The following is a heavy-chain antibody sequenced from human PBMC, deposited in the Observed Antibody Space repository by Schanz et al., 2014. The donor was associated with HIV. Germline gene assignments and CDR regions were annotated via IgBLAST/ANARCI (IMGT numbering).Heavy chain of an antibody. Sequence: EVQLLESGGGLVQPGGSLRLSCAASGFAFSNYAMSWVRQAPGKGLEWVSLITWDGGSTYYADSVKGRFTISRDNAKNSLYLQMNSLRAEDTAVYYCVLPSAKIVGGLGEHYFDHWGQGTLVTVSS. CDR1: GFAFSNYA. CDR3: VLPSAKIVGGLGEHYFDH. CDR2: ITWDGGST. J-gene: IGHJ4*02. V-gene: IGHV3-23*01. D-gene: IGHD1-26*01.